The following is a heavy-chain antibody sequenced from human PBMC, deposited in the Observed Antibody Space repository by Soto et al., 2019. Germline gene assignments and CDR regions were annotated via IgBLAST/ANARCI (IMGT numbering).Heavy chain of an antibody. Sequence: QLQLQESGPGLVKPSETLSLTCTVSGGSISSSSYYWGWIRQPPGKGLEWIGSIYYSGSTYYNPSLKSRVTISVDTSKNQFSLKLSSVTAADTAVYYCASLEASSGWYGGFDYWGQGTLVTVSS. J-gene: IGHJ4*02. D-gene: IGHD6-19*01. CDR3: ASLEASSGWYGGFDY. CDR2: IYYSGST. V-gene: IGHV4-39*01. CDR1: GGSISSSSYY.